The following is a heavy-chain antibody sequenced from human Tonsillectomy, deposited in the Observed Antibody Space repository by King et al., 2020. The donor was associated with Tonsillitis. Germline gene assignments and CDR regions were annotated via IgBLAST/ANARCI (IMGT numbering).Heavy chain of an antibody. D-gene: IGHD6-19*01. CDR3: AKDWGSGWYFFGY. J-gene: IGHJ4*02. CDR1: GFTFADYA. Sequence: VQLVESGGGVVQPGGSLRLSCAASGFTFADYAMHLVRQAPGKGPEWVSLTSWDGACTNYADSVKGRLTISRDNSKNSLYLQMNSLRSEDTALYFCAKDWGSGWYFFGYWGQGTLVTVSS. CDR2: TSWDGACT. V-gene: IGHV3-43*02.